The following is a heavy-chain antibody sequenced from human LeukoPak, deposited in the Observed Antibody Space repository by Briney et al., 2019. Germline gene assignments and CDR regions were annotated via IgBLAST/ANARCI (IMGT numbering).Heavy chain of an antibody. J-gene: IGHJ4*02. CDR1: GGSISSNTYY. D-gene: IGHD5-18*01. Sequence: SETLSLTCTVSGGSISSNTYYWGCIRQPPGKGLECIGSIYYSGGTYYNPSLKSRVTISVDTSKNQFSLKLSSVTAADTAVYYGARHSVDTAGDYWGQGTLVTVSS. CDR3: ARHSVDTAGDY. V-gene: IGHV4-39*01. CDR2: IYYSGGT.